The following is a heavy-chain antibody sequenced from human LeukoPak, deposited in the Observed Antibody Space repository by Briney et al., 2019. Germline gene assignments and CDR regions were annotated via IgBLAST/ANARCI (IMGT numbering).Heavy chain of an antibody. CDR1: GGSISSYY. V-gene: IGHV4-4*07. J-gene: IGHJ6*03. CDR3: ARDRDSGYDWDYYYYMDV. D-gene: IGHD5-12*01. Sequence: PSDTLSLTCTVSGGSISSYYWSWLRQPAGKGLEWVGRIYTSGSTNYNPSLKSRFTMSVDTSKNQFSLKLSSVTAADTAVYYCARDRDSGYDWDYYYYMDVWGKGTTVTVSS. CDR2: IYTSGST.